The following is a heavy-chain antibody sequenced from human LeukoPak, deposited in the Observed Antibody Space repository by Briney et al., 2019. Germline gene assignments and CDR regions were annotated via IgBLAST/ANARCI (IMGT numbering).Heavy chain of an antibody. CDR2: ITSDGSSK. CDR3: ASDRFGYCSSTSCKYYYYYYMDV. V-gene: IGHV3-74*01. D-gene: IGHD2-2*03. CDR1: GFTFSSYW. Sequence: GGSLRLSCAASGFTFSSYWMHWVRQAPGKGLVWVSRITSDGSSKSYADSVKGRFTISRDNAKNTLYLQMNSLRADDTAVYYCASDRFGYCSSTSCKYYYYYYMDVWGKGTTVTISS. J-gene: IGHJ6*03.